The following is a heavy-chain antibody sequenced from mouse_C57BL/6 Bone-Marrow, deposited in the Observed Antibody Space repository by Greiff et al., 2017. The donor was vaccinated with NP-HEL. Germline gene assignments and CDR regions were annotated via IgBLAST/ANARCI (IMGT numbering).Heavy chain of an antibody. Sequence: QVQLQQSGAELVRPGASVKLSCKASGYTFTDYYINWVKQRPGQGLEWIARIYPGSGNTYYNEKFKGKATLTAEKSSSTAYMQLSSLTSEDSAVYFCAISSLAWFAYWGQGTRVTVSA. CDR1: GYTFTDYY. V-gene: IGHV1-76*01. CDR2: IYPGSGNT. J-gene: IGHJ3*01. D-gene: IGHD1-1*01. CDR3: AISSLAWFAY.